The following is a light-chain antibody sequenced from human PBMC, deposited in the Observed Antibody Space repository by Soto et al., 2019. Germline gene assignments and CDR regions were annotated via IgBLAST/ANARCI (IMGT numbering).Light chain of an antibody. J-gene: IGKJ1*01. Sequence: EIGMTQSPATLSVSPGERATLSCRASQSVSSYLAWYQQKPGQAPRLLIYGASTRAAGIPARFSGSGSGTEFTLTISSLQPEDFAVYYCQQYNNWPGTFGQGTKVDIK. CDR1: QSVSSY. CDR2: GAS. V-gene: IGKV3-15*01. CDR3: QQYNNWPGT.